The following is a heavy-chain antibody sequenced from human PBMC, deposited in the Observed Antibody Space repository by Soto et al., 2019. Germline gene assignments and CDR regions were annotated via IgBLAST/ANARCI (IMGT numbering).Heavy chain of an antibody. CDR2: ISYDGSNK. Sequence: GGSLRLSCAASGFTFSSHAMHWVRQAPGKWLEWVAVISYDGSNKYYADSVKGRFTISRDNSKNTLYLQMNSLRAEDTAVYYCAREIRIAAALDYWGQGTLVTVSS. J-gene: IGHJ4*02. D-gene: IGHD6-13*01. V-gene: IGHV3-30-3*01. CDR3: AREIRIAAALDY. CDR1: GFTFSSHA.